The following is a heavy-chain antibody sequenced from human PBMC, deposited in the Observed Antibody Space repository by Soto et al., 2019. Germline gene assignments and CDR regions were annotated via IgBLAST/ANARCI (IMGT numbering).Heavy chain of an antibody. D-gene: IGHD3-10*01. J-gene: IGHJ3*02. CDR2: IIPLLDTT. V-gene: IGHV1-69*08. CDR1: GGTFSNDI. CDR3: ARGGAITNNRPDDAFDI. Sequence: SVKVSCKTSGGTFSNDIITWVRQAPGQGLEWMGRIIPLLDTTNYAQKFQGRVTITADESTSTAYMELSSLRSEDTAVYYCARGGAITNNRPDDAFDIWGQGTMVTVSS.